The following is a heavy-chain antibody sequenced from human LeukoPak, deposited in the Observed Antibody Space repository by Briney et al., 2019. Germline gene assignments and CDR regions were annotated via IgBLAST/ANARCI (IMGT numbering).Heavy chain of an antibody. CDR3: AGSNWNDGGWGLFDI. Sequence: GGSLRLSCAASGFTFSSYAMSWVRQAPGKGLEWVSAISGSGGSTYYADSVKGRFTISRDNSKNTLYLQMNSLRAEDTAVYYCAGSNWNDGGWGLFDIWGQGTMVTVSS. D-gene: IGHD1-1*01. V-gene: IGHV3-23*01. CDR2: ISGSGGST. J-gene: IGHJ3*02. CDR1: GFTFSSYA.